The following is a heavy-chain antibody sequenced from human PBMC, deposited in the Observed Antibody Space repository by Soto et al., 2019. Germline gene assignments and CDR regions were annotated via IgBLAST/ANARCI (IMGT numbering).Heavy chain of an antibody. Sequence: ASVKVSCKASGYTFTGYYMHWVRQAPGQGLERMGWINPNSGGTNYAQKFQGWVTMTRDTSISTAYMELSRLRSDDTAVYYCARGSDSSGYYYGGLNWFDPWGQGTLVTVSS. V-gene: IGHV1-2*04. CDR2: INPNSGGT. J-gene: IGHJ5*02. D-gene: IGHD3-22*01. CDR3: ARGSDSSGYYYGGLNWFDP. CDR1: GYTFTGYY.